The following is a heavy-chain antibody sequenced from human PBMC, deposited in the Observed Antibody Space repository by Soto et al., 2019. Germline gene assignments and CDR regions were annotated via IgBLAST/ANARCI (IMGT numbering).Heavy chain of an antibody. CDR1: GGPSSSFA. J-gene: IGHJ5*02. CDR3: ARDRSRGGYVFDP. CDR2: IIPIFGTA. D-gene: IGHD2-15*01. Sequence: QVQLVQSGAEVKKPGPSVKSSCKASGGPSSSFAISWVRQAPGQGLEWMGGIIPIFGTANYAQKFQGRVTITADESTSTAYMELSSLRSEDTAVYYCARDRSRGGYVFDPWGQGTLVTVSS. V-gene: IGHV1-69*12.